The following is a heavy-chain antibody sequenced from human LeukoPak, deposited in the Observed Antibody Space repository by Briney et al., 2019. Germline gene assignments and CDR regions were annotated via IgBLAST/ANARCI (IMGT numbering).Heavy chain of an antibody. CDR1: GVSISSGDYY. CDR3: ARGAHDYSNYPVDY. Sequence: PSQTLSLTCTVSGVSISSGDYYWSWIRQPPGKGLEWIGYIYHSGSTYYNPSLTSRVTISVDRSENQFSLNLSSVTAADTAVYYCARGAHDYSNYPVDYWGQGTLVTVSS. CDR2: IYHSGST. J-gene: IGHJ4*02. V-gene: IGHV4-30-2*01. D-gene: IGHD4-11*01.